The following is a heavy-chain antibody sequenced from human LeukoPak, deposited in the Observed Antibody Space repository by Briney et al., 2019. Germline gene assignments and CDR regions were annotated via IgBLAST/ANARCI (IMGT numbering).Heavy chain of an antibody. D-gene: IGHD3-9*01. CDR2: XSXSSSYI. CDR3: ARGADILTGFPTFGAVDY. V-gene: IGHV3-21*01. CDR1: GFTFSSYS. Sequence: GGSLRLSCAASGFTFSSYSMNWVRQAPGKGLEWVSSXSXSSSYIYYADSVKGRFTISRDNAKNSLYLQMNSLRAEDTAVYYCARGADILTGFPTFGAVDYWDQGTLVTVSS. J-gene: IGHJ4*02.